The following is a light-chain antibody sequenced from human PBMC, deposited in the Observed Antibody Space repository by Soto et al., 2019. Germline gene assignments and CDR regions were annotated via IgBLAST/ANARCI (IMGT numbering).Light chain of an antibody. CDR1: QSVSSN. V-gene: IGKV3-15*01. CDR2: GAS. J-gene: IGKJ1*01. Sequence: EIVMTQSPSTLSVSPGERATLSCRASQSVSSNLAWYQQKPGQAPRLLIYGASTRATGIPARFSGSGSGTEFTLTISSLQSEDFAVYYCQQYNNWPTGLWTFGQGTKVDVK. CDR3: QQYNNWPTGLWT.